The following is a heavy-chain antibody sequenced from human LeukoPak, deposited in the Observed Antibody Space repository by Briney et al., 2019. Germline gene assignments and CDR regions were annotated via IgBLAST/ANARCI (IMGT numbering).Heavy chain of an antibody. Sequence: ASVKVCCKASGYTFTSYGISWVRQAPGQGLEWMGWISAYNGNTNYAQKLQGRVTMTTDTSTSTAYMELRSLRSDDTAVYYCAREGGYYYDSSGYSLFDYWGQGTLVTVSS. D-gene: IGHD3-22*01. V-gene: IGHV1-18*01. CDR3: AREGGYYYDSSGYSLFDY. J-gene: IGHJ4*02. CDR2: ISAYNGNT. CDR1: GYTFTSYG.